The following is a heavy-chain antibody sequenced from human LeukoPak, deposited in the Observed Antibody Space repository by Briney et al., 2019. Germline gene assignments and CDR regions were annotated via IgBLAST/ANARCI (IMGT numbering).Heavy chain of an antibody. CDR1: GFTSDNYA. CDR2: ISWNSGTI. CDR3: ARAYKDRSLAGKKEFFQH. J-gene: IGHJ1*01. V-gene: IGHV3-9*02. D-gene: IGHD6-19*01. Sequence: GGSLRLSCAASGFTSDNYAMNWVRQVPGKGLEWISLISWNSGTIGYADSVKGRFTISRDNANNFLYLQMNSLRAEDTALYYCARAYKDRSLAGKKEFFQHWGQGTLVTVSS.